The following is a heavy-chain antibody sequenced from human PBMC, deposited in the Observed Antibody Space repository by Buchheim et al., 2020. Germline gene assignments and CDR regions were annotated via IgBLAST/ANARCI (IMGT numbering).Heavy chain of an antibody. CDR2: ISYSSSSI. CDR1: GFAFSTYS. D-gene: IGHD3-16*01. J-gene: IGHJ6*02. CDR3: ARGRIITPDFGMDV. V-gene: IGHV3-48*02. Sequence: EVQLVESGGGLVQPGGSLRLSCAASGFAFSTYSMNWVRQAPGKGLEWVSYISYSSSSIYYADSVKGRFTISRAGAKYSLYLQMNSLRDEDTAVYDCARGRIITPDFGMDVWGQGTT.